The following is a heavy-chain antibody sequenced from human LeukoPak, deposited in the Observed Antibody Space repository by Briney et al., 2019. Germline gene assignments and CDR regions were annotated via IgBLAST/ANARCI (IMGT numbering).Heavy chain of an antibody. D-gene: IGHD1-26*01. Sequence: GGSLRLSCAASGFTFSSYEMNWVRQAPGKGLEWVSYISSSGSTIYYADSVKGRFTISRDNSKNSLYLQMNSLRAEDTAVYYCAKGIARELLRYWGQGTLVTVSS. CDR2: ISSSGSTI. V-gene: IGHV3-48*03. CDR3: AKGIARELLRY. CDR1: GFTFSSYE. J-gene: IGHJ4*02.